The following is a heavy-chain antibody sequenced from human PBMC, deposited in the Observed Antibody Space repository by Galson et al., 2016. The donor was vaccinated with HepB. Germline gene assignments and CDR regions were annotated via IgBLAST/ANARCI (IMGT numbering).Heavy chain of an antibody. Sequence: SLRLSCAASGFTFSGSAMHWVRQASGKGLEWVGRIRSKAKSYATGYAASVKGRFSISRDDSKNTAYLQMNSLKTEDTAVYYFTTLTFGGVIATAPLDAFDCWGQGTVGTFSS. J-gene: IGHJ3*01. CDR3: TTLTFGGVIATAPLDAFDC. V-gene: IGHV3-73*01. CDR1: GFTFSGSA. D-gene: IGHD3-16*02. CDR2: IRSKAKSYAT.